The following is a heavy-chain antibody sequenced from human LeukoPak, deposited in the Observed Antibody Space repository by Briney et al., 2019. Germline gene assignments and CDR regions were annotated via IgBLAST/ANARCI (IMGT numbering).Heavy chain of an antibody. D-gene: IGHD3-3*01. CDR1: GFTFSSYA. CDR2: ISGSGGSA. J-gene: IGHJ4*02. V-gene: IGHV3-23*01. Sequence: GGSLRLSCAASGFTFSSYAMSWVRQAPGKGLEWVSAISGSGGSAYYADSVKGRFTISRDNSKNTLYLQMNSLRAEDTAVYYCAKDIASFITIFDYWGQGTLVTVSS. CDR3: AKDIASFITIFDY.